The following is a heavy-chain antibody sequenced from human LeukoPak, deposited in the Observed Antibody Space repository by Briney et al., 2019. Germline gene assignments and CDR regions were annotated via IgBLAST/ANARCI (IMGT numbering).Heavy chain of an antibody. D-gene: IGHD6-6*01. Sequence: GGSLRLSCAASGFTFSNAWMSWVRQAPGKGLEWVGRIKSKTDGGTTDYAAPVKGRFTISRDDSKNTLYLQMNSLKTEDTAVYYCARRGDSSSSSYWFNPWGQGTLVTVSS. CDR1: GFTFSNAW. CDR3: ARRGDSSSSSYWFNP. V-gene: IGHV3-15*01. J-gene: IGHJ5*02. CDR2: IKSKTDGGTT.